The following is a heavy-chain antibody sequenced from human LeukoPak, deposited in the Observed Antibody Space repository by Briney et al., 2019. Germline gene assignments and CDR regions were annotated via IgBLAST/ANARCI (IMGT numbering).Heavy chain of an antibody. Sequence: PGGSLRLSCAASGFTFSSYAMHWVRQAPGKGLEWVAVISYDGSSKYYADSVKGRFTISRDNSKNTLYLQMNSLRAEDTAVYYCARADGYSYGTGSQWGQGTLVTVSS. CDR1: GFTFSSYA. CDR2: ISYDGSSK. CDR3: ARADGYSYGTGSQ. J-gene: IGHJ4*02. V-gene: IGHV3-30*04. D-gene: IGHD5-18*01.